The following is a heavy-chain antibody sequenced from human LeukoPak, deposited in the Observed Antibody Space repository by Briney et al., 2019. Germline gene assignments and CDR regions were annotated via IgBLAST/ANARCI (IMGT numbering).Heavy chain of an antibody. J-gene: IGHJ5*02. D-gene: IGHD2-15*01. Sequence: SETLSLTCTVSGGSISNYYWSWIRQPPGKGLEWIGYIYYSGSTKYNPSLKSRVTISVDTSKNQFSLKLSSVTAADTAVYYCAREGYCSGGSCYNNWFDPWGQGTLVTVSS. CDR1: GGSISNYY. V-gene: IGHV4-59*12. CDR3: AREGYCSGGSCYNNWFDP. CDR2: IYYSGST.